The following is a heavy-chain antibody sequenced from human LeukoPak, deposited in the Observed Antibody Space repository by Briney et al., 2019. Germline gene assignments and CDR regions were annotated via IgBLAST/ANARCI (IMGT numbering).Heavy chain of an antibody. Sequence: SQTLSLTCTVSGGSISSDGYFWSWIRQPPGKGLEWIGYIYFSGSTYYNPSLKSQVTISVDTSKNQFSLKLSSVTAADTAVYYCARYYDILTGYFDFWGQGTLVTVSS. CDR2: IYFSGST. CDR1: GGSISSDGYF. V-gene: IGHV4-30-4*01. CDR3: ARYYDILTGYFDF. J-gene: IGHJ4*02. D-gene: IGHD3-9*01.